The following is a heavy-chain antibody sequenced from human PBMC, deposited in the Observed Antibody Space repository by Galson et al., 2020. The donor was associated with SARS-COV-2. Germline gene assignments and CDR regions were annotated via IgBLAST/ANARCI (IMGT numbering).Heavy chain of an antibody. Sequence: SETLSLTCTVSGASIKTNTYYWGWVRQPPGKGLEWIGCVYHDGNSYYTPSLRSRVTISVDTSKNQFSLRLTTVTAADTAVYYCARQTIGSAWFPNWFDPWGQGTLVTVSS. J-gene: IGHJ5*02. V-gene: IGHV4-39*01. CDR2: VYHDGNS. CDR1: GASIKTNTYY. D-gene: IGHD6-19*01. CDR3: ARQTIGSAWFPNWFDP.